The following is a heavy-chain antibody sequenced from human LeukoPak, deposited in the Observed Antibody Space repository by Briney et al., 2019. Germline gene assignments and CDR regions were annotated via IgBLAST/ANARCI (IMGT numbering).Heavy chain of an antibody. CDR1: GGSISSSNW. Sequence: SETLSLTCAVSGGSISSSNWWSWVRQPPGKGLEWIGEIYHSESTNYNPSLKSRVTISVDKSKNQFSLKLSSVTAADTAVYYCARDVVAAPGTWDYWGQGTLVTVSS. D-gene: IGHD6-13*01. V-gene: IGHV4-4*02. J-gene: IGHJ4*02. CDR2: IYHSEST. CDR3: ARDVVAAPGTWDY.